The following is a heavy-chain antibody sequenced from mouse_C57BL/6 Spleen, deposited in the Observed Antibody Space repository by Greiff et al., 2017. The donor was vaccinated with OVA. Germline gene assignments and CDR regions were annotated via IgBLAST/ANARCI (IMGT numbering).Heavy chain of an antibody. CDR2: ISSGGDYI. V-gene: IGHV5-9-1*02. Sequence: DVMLVESGEGLVKPGGSLKLSCAASGFTFSSYAMSWVRQTPEKRLEWVAYISSGGDYIYYADTVKGRFTISRDNARNTLYLQMSSLKSEDTAMYYCTRESGIYDYGSSYGNYYAMDYWGQGTSVTVSS. D-gene: IGHD1-1*01. J-gene: IGHJ4*01. CDR1: GFTFSSYA. CDR3: TRESGIYDYGSSYGNYYAMDY.